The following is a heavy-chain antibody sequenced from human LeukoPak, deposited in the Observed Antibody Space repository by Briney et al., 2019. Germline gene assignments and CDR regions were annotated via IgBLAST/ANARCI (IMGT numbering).Heavy chain of an antibody. J-gene: IGHJ4*02. V-gene: IGHV4-30-4*08. CDR3: ARDSVSVAVADY. CDR1: GFTVSSNY. D-gene: IGHD6-19*01. CDR2: IYYSGST. Sequence: LRLSCAASGFTVSSNYMSWVRQPPGKGLEWIGYIYYSGSTYYNPSLKSRVTISVDTSKNQFSLKLSSVTAADTAVYYCARDSVSVAVADYWGQGTLVTVSS.